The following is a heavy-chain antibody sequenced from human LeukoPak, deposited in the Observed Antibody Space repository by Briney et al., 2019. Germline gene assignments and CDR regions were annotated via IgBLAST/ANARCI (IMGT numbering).Heavy chain of an antibody. J-gene: IGHJ4*02. CDR1: GFTFSSYS. Sequence: GGPLRLSCAASGFTFSSYSMNWVRQAPGKGLEWVSSISSSSSYIYYADSVKGRFTISRENAKNSMYLQMNRLRAEDTAVYYCARSSPVVVSHSGYFDYWGQGTLVTVSS. V-gene: IGHV3-21*01. D-gene: IGHD2-15*01. CDR3: ARSSPVVVSHSGYFDY. CDR2: ISSSSSYI.